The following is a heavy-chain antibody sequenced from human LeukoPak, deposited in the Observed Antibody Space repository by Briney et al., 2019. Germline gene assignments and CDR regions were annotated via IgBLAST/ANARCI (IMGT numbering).Heavy chain of an antibody. V-gene: IGHV3-64D*09. Sequence: GGSLRLSCSASGFTFSNNAMHWVRQAPGKGLEYVSGISSNGGSTHHTDTVKGRFTISRDNSKNTLYLQMSSLRAEDTAVYYCVSTYYYDSSGYYPFDYWGQGTPVTVSS. CDR3: VSTYYYDSSGYYPFDY. CDR2: ISSNGGST. D-gene: IGHD3-22*01. J-gene: IGHJ4*02. CDR1: GFTFSNNA.